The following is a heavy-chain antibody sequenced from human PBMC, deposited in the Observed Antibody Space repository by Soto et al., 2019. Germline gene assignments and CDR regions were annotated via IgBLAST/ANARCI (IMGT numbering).Heavy chain of an antibody. CDR3: AKRTSGTTWGESDY. CDR1: GYIFSDYG. V-gene: IGHV1-18*04. Sequence: GASVKVSCKTSGYIFSDYGINWARQAPGQGLEWMGWISGYSGNAHLAQKFQGRVNMTTDKSTRTADMELRRLRSVDTAVYYCAKRTSGTTWGESDYWGQGTLVPVSS. D-gene: IGHD4-17*01. CDR2: ISGYSGNA. J-gene: IGHJ4*02.